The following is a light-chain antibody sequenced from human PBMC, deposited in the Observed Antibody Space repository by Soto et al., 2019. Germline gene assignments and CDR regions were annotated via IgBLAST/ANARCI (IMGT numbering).Light chain of an antibody. CDR2: DDT. Sequence: QSVLTQPPSVSAAPGQKVTMSCSGRSSNIGSNFVAWYQQLPGTAPKLLIYDDTKRPYGIPGRFSASKSGTSATLVITGLQTGDDADYFCGTWDRSLSVVVFGGGTKLTVL. CDR1: SSNIGSNF. CDR3: GTWDRSLSVVV. V-gene: IGLV1-51*01. J-gene: IGLJ3*02.